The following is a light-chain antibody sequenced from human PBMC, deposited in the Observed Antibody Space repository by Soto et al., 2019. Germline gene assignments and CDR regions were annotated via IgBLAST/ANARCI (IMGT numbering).Light chain of an antibody. CDR2: LNSDGSY. J-gene: IGLJ3*02. CDR1: RGHSNYA. CDR3: QTWDSGPWV. V-gene: IGLV4-69*01. Sequence: QLVLTQSPSASASLGASVKITCTLSRGHSNYAITWHQQRPEKGPRCLMKLNSDGSYSRGDGIPDRFSGSSSGAERYLTISSLQSEDEADYYCQTWDSGPWVFGGGTKVTVL.